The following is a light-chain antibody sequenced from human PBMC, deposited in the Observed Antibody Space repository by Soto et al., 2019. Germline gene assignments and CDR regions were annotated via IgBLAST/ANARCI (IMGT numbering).Light chain of an antibody. J-gene: IGLJ3*02. CDR2: EDN. V-gene: IGLV6-57*01. Sequence: NFLLTQPHSVSESPGKTVTISCTRSSGSIASNYVQWYQQRPGSSPTTVIYEDNQRPSGLPDRFSGSIASSSNSASLTISGLKTEDEADYYCQSYDSSNQVFGGGTKLTVL. CDR3: QSYDSSNQV. CDR1: SGSIASNY.